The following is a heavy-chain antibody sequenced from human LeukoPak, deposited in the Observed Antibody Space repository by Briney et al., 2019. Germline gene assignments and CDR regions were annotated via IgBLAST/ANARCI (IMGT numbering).Heavy chain of an antibody. D-gene: IGHD2-2*01. V-gene: IGHV1-69*13. CDR3: ARGRGYCSSTSCSDAFDI. J-gene: IGHJ3*02. Sequence: SVKVSCKASGGTFSSYATSWVRQAPGQGLEWMGGIIPIFGTANYAQKFQGRVTITADESTSTAYMELSSLRSEDTAVYYCARGRGYCSSTSCSDAFDIWGQGTMVTVSS. CDR2: IIPIFGTA. CDR1: GGTFSSYA.